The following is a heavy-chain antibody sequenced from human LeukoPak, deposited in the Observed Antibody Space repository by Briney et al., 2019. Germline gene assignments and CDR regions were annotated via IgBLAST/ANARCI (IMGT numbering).Heavy chain of an antibody. D-gene: IGHD6-13*01. V-gene: IGHV3-21*01. CDR2: ISSSSSYI. CDR1: GFTFSSYS. CDR3: ARGRRIAAAGLYYFDY. J-gene: IGHJ4*02. Sequence: GGSLRLSRAPSGFTFSSYSMNSVREAPGKRVEWVSSISSSSSYIYDADSVKGRFTISRDNAKNSLYLQMNSLRAEDTAVYYCARGRRIAAAGLYYFDYWGQGTLVTVSS.